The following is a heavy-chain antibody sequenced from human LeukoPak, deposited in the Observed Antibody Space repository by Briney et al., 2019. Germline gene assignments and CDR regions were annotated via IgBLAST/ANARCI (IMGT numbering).Heavy chain of an antibody. D-gene: IGHD2-15*01. CDR1: GFTFSSYG. V-gene: IGHV3-30*18. J-gene: IGHJ2*01. CDR3: AKDQAGDLIVVVVAATPWYFDL. Sequence: PGGSLRLSCAASGFTFSSYGMHWVRQAPGKGLEWVAVISYDGSNKYYADPVKGRFTISRDNSKNTLYLQMNSLRAEDTAVYYCAKDQAGDLIVVVVAATPWYFDLWGRGTLVTVSS. CDR2: ISYDGSNK.